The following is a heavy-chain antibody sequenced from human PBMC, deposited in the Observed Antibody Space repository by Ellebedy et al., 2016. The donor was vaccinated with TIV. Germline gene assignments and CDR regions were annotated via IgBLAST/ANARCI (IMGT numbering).Heavy chain of an antibody. V-gene: IGHV4-39*07. D-gene: IGHD6-19*01. CDR2: INDSGST. CDR1: GGSISSSTYY. Sequence: SETLSLTXTVSGGSISSSTYYWGWIRQPPGRGLEWIGSINDSGSTYHNPSLKSRVTISVDTSKNHFSLKLSSVTAADTAIYYCARGRIAVAGTMGSWFDPWGQGDLVTVSS. J-gene: IGHJ5*02. CDR3: ARGRIAVAGTMGSWFDP.